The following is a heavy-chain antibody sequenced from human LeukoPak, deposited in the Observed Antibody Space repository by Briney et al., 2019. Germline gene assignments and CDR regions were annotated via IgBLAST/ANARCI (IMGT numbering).Heavy chain of an antibody. CDR3: ARDSDYGDYFDH. CDR2: ISSSRTYI. J-gene: IGHJ4*02. Sequence: GGSLRLSCAASDFTFSAYTMSWIRLAPGKGLEWVSSISSSRTYIYYADSVKGRFTISRDNAKNSLYLQMNSLRAEDTALYFCARDSDYGDYFDHWGQGTLVTVSS. D-gene: IGHD4-17*01. CDR1: DFTFSAYT. V-gene: IGHV3-21*06.